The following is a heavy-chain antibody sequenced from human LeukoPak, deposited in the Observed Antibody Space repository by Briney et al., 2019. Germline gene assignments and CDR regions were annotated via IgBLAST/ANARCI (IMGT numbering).Heavy chain of an antibody. Sequence: PSETLSLTCTVSGGSITNNYWSWLRQPPGKGLEWIGFIYYTGTTNYNPSLKSRVSISADTSKNQFSLKLSSVTAADTAVYYCARGLNYYDSSGYVDFWGQGTLVTVSS. J-gene: IGHJ4*02. D-gene: IGHD3-22*01. CDR1: GGSITNNY. CDR2: IYYTGTT. V-gene: IGHV4-59*01. CDR3: ARGLNYYDSSGYVDF.